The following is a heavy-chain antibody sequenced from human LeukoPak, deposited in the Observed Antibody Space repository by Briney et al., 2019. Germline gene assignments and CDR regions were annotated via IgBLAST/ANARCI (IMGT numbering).Heavy chain of an antibody. D-gene: IGHD3-22*01. J-gene: IGHJ4*02. CDR1: GGSISIYY. Sequence: PSETLSLTCTVSGGSISIYYWSWIRQPPGKGLEWIGYIYYSGSTYYNPSLKSRVTISVDTSKNQFSLKLSSVTAADTAVYYCARDRRYYDSSGYYYFDYWGQGTLVTVSS. V-gene: IGHV4-59*12. CDR3: ARDRRYYDSSGYYYFDY. CDR2: IYYSGST.